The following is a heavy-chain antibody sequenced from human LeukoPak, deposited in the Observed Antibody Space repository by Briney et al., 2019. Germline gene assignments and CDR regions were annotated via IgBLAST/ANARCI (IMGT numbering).Heavy chain of an antibody. CDR3: ARSGYSPY. CDR2: ISYDGSNK. D-gene: IGHD5-12*01. J-gene: IGHJ4*02. CDR1: GFTFSSYA. V-gene: IGHV3-30*04. Sequence: GRSLRLSWAAAGFTFSSYAMHWVRQAPGKGLEWVAVISYDGSNKYYADSVKGRFTISRDNSKNTLYLQMNSLRAEDTAVYYCARSGYSPYWGQGTLVTVSS.